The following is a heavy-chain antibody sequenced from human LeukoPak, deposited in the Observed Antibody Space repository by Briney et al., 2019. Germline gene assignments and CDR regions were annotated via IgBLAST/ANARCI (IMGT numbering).Heavy chain of an antibody. D-gene: IGHD6-19*01. V-gene: IGHV3-48*03. CDR1: GFTFSSYE. J-gene: IGHJ6*03. Sequence: GGSLRLSCAASGFTFSSYEMNWVRQAPGKGLEWVSYISSSCSTIYYADSVKGRFTISRDNAKNSLYLQMNSLRAEDTAVYYCARGNGRDYSSGWYRYYYYYYYMDVWGKGTTVTVSS. CDR2: ISSSCSTI. CDR3: ARGNGRDYSSGWYRYYYYYYYMDV.